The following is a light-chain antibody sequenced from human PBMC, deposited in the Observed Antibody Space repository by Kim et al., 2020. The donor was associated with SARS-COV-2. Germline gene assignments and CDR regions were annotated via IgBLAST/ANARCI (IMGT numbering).Light chain of an antibody. Sequence: EIVLTQSPGTLSLSPGERATLSCRASQTVSGSYLAWYQQKPGQAPRLLIYGASSRATVIPDRFSGSGSGTDFTLTISRLEPEDFAVYYCQQYDSSGPTFGQETKLEF. CDR2: GAS. CDR3: QQYDSSGPT. V-gene: IGKV3-20*01. J-gene: IGKJ2*01. CDR1: QTVSGSY.